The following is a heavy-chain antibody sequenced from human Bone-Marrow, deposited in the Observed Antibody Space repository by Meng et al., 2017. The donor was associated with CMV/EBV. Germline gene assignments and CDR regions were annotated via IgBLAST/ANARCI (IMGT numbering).Heavy chain of an antibody. V-gene: IGHV4-59*01. D-gene: IGHD3-10*01. Sequence: SETLSLTCTVSGDSISTYWWSWIRQSPGKGLEWIGYIHHSGTTNHNPSLRSRVIMSVDTSNNQFSLKLTSVTAADTAVYYCARDSYHYGSSTYNWFDPWGPGILVNVSS. CDR3: ARDSYHYGSSTYNWFDP. J-gene: IGHJ5*02. CDR2: IHHSGTT. CDR1: GDSISTYW.